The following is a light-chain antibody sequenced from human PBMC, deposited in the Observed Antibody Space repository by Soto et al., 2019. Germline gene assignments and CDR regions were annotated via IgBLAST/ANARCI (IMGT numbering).Light chain of an antibody. CDR3: VEWDANVNGGV. CDR2: SNT. CDR1: ASNVESET. J-gene: IGLJ3*02. V-gene: IGLV1-44*01. Sequence: QSVLTQTPSASGAPGQTVTISCSGSASNVESETVKWYQQLPGTAPKLVVYSNTKRRSAVPDRFYASKSGTSASLAISNLRPEDEADYYYVEWDANVNGGVFGGGTKLTVL.